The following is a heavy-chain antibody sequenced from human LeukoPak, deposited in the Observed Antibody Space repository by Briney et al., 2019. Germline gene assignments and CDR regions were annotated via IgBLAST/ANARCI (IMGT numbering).Heavy chain of an antibody. D-gene: IGHD3-22*01. Sequence: GASVKVSCKVSGYTLTELSMHWVRQAPGKGLEWMGGFDPEDGETIYAQKFQGRVTMTEDTSTDTAYMELSSLRSEDTAVYYCARGDSSGYSKGFDYWGQGTLVTVSS. CDR2: FDPEDGET. J-gene: IGHJ4*02. CDR1: GYTLTELS. CDR3: ARGDSSGYSKGFDY. V-gene: IGHV1-24*01.